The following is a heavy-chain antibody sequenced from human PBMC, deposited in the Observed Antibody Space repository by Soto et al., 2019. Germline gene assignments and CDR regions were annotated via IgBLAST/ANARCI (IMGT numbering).Heavy chain of an antibody. CDR2: CIPIYGTR. CDR3: ARAERPYGDYDNYYYAMDV. D-gene: IGHD4-17*01. Sequence: QVQLVHSGAEVKKPGSSVKVSCKASGGTFSRYAISWVRRAPGQGLEWTGGCIPIYGTRNYAQKFQGRVTITADESTSTAYMELSSLRSEDTAVYYCARAERPYGDYDNYYYAMDVWDQGTSVTVSS. J-gene: IGHJ6*02. V-gene: IGHV1-69*01. CDR1: GGTFSRYA.